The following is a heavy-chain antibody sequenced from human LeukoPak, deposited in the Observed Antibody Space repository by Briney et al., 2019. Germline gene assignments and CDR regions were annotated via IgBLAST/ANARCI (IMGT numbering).Heavy chain of an antibody. D-gene: IGHD1-1*01. Sequence: GGSLRLSCAASGFTVSSNYMSWVRQAPGKGLEWVSVIYSGGSTYYADSVKGRFTISRDNSKSTLYIQMNSLRAEDTAVYYCAKDRTGTTGRDWVDPWGQGTLVTVSS. J-gene: IGHJ5*02. CDR3: AKDRTGTTGRDWVDP. V-gene: IGHV3-53*01. CDR2: IYSGGST. CDR1: GFTVSSNY.